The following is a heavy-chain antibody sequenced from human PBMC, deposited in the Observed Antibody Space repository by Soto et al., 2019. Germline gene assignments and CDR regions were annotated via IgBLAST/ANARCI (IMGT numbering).Heavy chain of an antibody. D-gene: IGHD3-9*01. Sequence: SETLSLTCTVSGGFITSDSYYWGWIRQPPGKGLEWIGSIYFSGSTYYNSALKSRLAISIDMSKNQFSLNLSSVTAADTAVYYCARHLSETGTGFRYWGQGTQVTVSS. CDR3: ARHLSETGTGFRY. J-gene: IGHJ4*02. CDR1: GGFITSDSYY. CDR2: IYFSGST. V-gene: IGHV4-39*01.